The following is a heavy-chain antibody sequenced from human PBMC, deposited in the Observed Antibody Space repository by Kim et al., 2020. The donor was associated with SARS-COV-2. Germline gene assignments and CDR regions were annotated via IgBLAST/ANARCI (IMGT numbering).Heavy chain of an antibody. Sequence: SETLSLTCTVSGGSISSSSYYWGWIRQPPGKGLEWIGSIYYSGSTYYNPSLKSRVTISVDTSKNQFSLKLSSVTAADTAVYYCARRSYYYDSPIDYWGQGTLVTVSS. D-gene: IGHD3-22*01. CDR3: ARRSYYYDSPIDY. CDR1: GGSISSSSYY. V-gene: IGHV4-39*01. CDR2: IYYSGST. J-gene: IGHJ4*02.